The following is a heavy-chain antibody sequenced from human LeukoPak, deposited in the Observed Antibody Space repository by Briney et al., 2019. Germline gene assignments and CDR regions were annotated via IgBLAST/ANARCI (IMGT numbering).Heavy chain of an antibody. CDR3: ATVFSVDKTMVYAFDI. V-gene: IGHV1-24*01. J-gene: IGHJ3*02. CDR2: FDPEDGET. Sequence: ASVKVSCKVSGYTLTELSMHWVRQAPGKGLEWMGGFDPEDGETIYAQKSQGRVTMTEDTSTDTAYMELSSLRSEDTAVYYCATVFSVDKTMVYAFDIWGQGTVVTVSS. CDR1: GYTLTELS. D-gene: IGHD5-18*01.